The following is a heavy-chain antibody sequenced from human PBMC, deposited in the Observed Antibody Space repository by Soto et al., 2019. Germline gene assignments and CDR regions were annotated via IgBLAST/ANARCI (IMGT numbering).Heavy chain of an antibody. CDR2: SYDRGST. V-gene: IGHV4-39*01. CDR1: GDSISSSRYY. Sequence: QLQLQESGPGLVKPSETLSLTCTVSGDSISSSRYYWGWIRQPPGKGLEWIGSSYDRGSTYYNPSLRSRVTISVDSSKNQFSLKLTSVTAADTAVYYCARLRSFWSVPHYGMDVWGQGTTVTVAS. J-gene: IGHJ6*02. CDR3: ARLRSFWSVPHYGMDV. D-gene: IGHD6-13*01.